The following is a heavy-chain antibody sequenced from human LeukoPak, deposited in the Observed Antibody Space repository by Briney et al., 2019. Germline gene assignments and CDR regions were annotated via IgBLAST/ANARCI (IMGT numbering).Heavy chain of an antibody. V-gene: IGHV4-34*01. J-gene: IGHJ6*02. CDR3: ARGPRPRYCSGGSCSYRGYYYGMDV. D-gene: IGHD2-15*01. CDR1: GGSFSGYY. CDR2: INHSGST. Sequence: PSETLSLTCAVYGGSFSGYYWSWIRQPPGKGLEWIGEINHSGSTNYNPSPKSRVTISVDTSKNQFSLKLSSVTAADTAVYYCARGPRPRYCSGGSCSYRGYYYGMDVWGQGTTVTVSS.